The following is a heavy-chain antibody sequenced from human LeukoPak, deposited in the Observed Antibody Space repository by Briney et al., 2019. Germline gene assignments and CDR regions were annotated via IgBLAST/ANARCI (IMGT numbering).Heavy chain of an antibody. Sequence: GGSLRLSCAASGFTFSDYYMSWIRQAPGKGLEWVSYISSSGSTIYYADSVKGRFTISRDNAKNSLYLQMNSLRAEDTAVYYCARDWTTDYYDSSAGYWGQGTLVTVSS. CDR2: ISSSGSTI. D-gene: IGHD3-22*01. CDR3: ARDWTTDYYDSSAGY. J-gene: IGHJ4*02. CDR1: GFTFSDYY. V-gene: IGHV3-11*01.